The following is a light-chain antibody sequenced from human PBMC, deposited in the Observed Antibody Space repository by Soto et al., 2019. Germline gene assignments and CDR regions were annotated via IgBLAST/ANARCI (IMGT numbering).Light chain of an antibody. CDR1: QIIGTY. CDR3: QQSFTTPVT. CDR2: AAS. V-gene: IGKV1-39*01. J-gene: IGKJ1*01. Sequence: DIQMTQSPSSLSASVGDRVTITCRASQIIGTYLNWYQQKPGKAPKLLIYAASDLQSGVPSRFSGSGSGTDFTLTISSLQPEDFATYYCQQSFTTPVTFGQGTKLDIK.